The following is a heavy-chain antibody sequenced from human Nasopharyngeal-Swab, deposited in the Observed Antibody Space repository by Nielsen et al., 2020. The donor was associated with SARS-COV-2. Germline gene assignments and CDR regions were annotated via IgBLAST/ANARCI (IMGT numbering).Heavy chain of an antibody. Sequence: GVSLKISCKGSGYSFTSYWIGWVRQMPGKGLEWMGIIYPGVSDTRNSPSFQGQVTISAYKSTSTAYLQWSSLKASDTAMYYCARTQDSSGWSDWFDPWGQGTLVTVSS. D-gene: IGHD6-19*01. J-gene: IGHJ5*02. CDR1: GYSFTSYW. CDR2: IYPGVSDT. CDR3: ARTQDSSGWSDWFDP. V-gene: IGHV5-51*01.